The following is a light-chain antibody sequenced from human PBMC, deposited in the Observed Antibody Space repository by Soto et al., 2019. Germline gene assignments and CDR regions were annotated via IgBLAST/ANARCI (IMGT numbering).Light chain of an antibody. J-gene: IGKJ5*01. CDR1: HSVSSSY. CDR3: QQYGSSPPIT. Sequence: EIVLTQSPGTLSLSPGERATLSCRASHSVSSSYLAWYQQKPGQAPRLLIYGASSRATGIPDRFSGSGSGTDFTLTISSLEPEAFAVYYCQQYGSSPPITFGQGTRLEMK. CDR2: GAS. V-gene: IGKV3-20*01.